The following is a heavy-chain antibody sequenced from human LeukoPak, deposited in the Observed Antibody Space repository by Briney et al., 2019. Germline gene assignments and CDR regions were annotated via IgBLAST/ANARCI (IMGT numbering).Heavy chain of an antibody. D-gene: IGHD5-18*01. CDR2: IYPGDSDN. V-gene: IGHV5-51*01. Sequence: GESLKISCKGSGSRFTSYWIGWVRQMPGKGLEGMGIIYPGDSDNRNSTSFKGEVTISDKKSISTAYLQWSSLKASDTAMYYCARHGKDTAMVTPYYYYMDVWGKGTTVTVSS. J-gene: IGHJ6*03. CDR3: ARHGKDTAMVTPYYYYMDV. CDR1: GSRFTSYW.